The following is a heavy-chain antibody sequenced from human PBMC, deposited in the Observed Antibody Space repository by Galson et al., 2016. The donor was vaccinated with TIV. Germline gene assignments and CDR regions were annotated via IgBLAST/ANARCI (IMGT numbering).Heavy chain of an antibody. CDR1: GDSVSGNTAA. Sequence: CAISGDSVSGNTAAWNGVRQSPSRGLEWLGRTYYTSKWNTDYAVSVKGRIIIRPDTSMNQVSLQLSSVIPDDTAVYYCSRGNWNYGMGGAMDVWGRGTTVTVSS. J-gene: IGHJ6*02. CDR3: SRGNWNYGMGGAMDV. D-gene: IGHD1-7*01. V-gene: IGHV6-1*01. CDR2: TYYTSKWNT.